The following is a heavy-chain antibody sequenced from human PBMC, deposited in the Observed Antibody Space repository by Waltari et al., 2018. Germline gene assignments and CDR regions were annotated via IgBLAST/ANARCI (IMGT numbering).Heavy chain of an antibody. CDR3: ARPDYDILGFDP. Sequence: QVQLVESGGGVVQPGRSLRLSCAAAGFTFSSYAMHCVRQAPGKGLEWVAVISYDGSNKYYADSVKGRFTISRDNSKNTLYLQMNSLRAEDTAVYYCARPDYDILGFDPWGQGTLVTVSS. J-gene: IGHJ5*02. CDR2: ISYDGSNK. D-gene: IGHD3-9*01. V-gene: IGHV3-30*01. CDR1: GFTFSSYA.